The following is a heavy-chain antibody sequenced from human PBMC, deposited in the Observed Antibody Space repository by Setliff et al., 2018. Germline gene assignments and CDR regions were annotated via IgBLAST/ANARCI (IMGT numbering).Heavy chain of an antibody. D-gene: IGHD5-18*01. J-gene: IGHJ6*02. CDR2: IYYSGST. V-gene: IGHV4-59*11. Sequence: SETLSLTCTVSGGSISSHYWSWIRQPPGKGLEWIGSIYYSGSTYYNPSLKSRVTISVDTSKNQFSLKLSSVTAADTAVYYCAREDTAMATYYYGMDVWGQGTTVTVSS. CDR1: GGSISSHY. CDR3: AREDTAMATYYYGMDV.